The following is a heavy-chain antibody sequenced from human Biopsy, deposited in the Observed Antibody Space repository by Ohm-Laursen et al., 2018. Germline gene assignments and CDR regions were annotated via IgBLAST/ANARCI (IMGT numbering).Heavy chain of an antibody. D-gene: IGHD6-6*01. V-gene: IGHV3-21*01. Sequence: GSLRLSCTASGFTLSDHNMDWVRLAPGKGLEWVSCISSRKNYIYYTDSVKGRFTISRDNAKNSLYLQMDSLRAEDTAVYFCARADERQLVPYSFYGVDVWGQGTTVTVSS. J-gene: IGHJ6*02. CDR3: ARADERQLVPYSFYGVDV. CDR1: GFTLSDHN. CDR2: ISSRKNYI.